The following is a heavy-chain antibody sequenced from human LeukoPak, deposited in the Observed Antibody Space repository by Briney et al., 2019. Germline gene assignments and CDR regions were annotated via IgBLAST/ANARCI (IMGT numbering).Heavy chain of an antibody. Sequence: GGSLRLSCAASGFTVSSNYMSWVRQAPGKGLEWVSVIYSGGSTYYADSVKGRFTISRDNSKNTLFLQMNSLRAEDTVMYYCARVYGGSYYDYWGQGTLVTVSS. V-gene: IGHV3-53*01. CDR1: GFTVSSNY. CDR2: IYSGGST. J-gene: IGHJ4*02. CDR3: ARVYGGSYYDY. D-gene: IGHD1-26*01.